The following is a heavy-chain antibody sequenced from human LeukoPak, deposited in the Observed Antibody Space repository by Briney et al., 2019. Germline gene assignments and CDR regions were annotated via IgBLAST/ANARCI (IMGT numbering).Heavy chain of an antibody. CDR3: ARDGEWLRPNDY. V-gene: IGHV3-74*01. CDR1: GFTFSYYW. CDR2: INSAGSST. Sequence: PGGSLRLSCAASGFTFSYYWMHWVRQAPGKWLVWVSRINSAGSSTSYADSVKGRFTISRDNAKNTLYLQMNSLRAEDTAVYYCARDGEWLRPNDYWGQGTLVTVSS. J-gene: IGHJ4*02. D-gene: IGHD3-3*01.